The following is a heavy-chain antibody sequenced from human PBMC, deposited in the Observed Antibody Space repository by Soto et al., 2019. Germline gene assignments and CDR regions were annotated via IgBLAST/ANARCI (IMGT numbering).Heavy chain of an antibody. D-gene: IGHD2-8*01. J-gene: IGHJ4*02. V-gene: IGHV3-72*01. CDR2: ARNGAHSYTT. Sequence: EVQLVESGGGLVQPGGSLRLSCTASGFTFSDHHMDWVRQPPGKGLEWVGRARNGAHSYTTAYAASVEGRFAISRDDSKIALSLQMNNLKTEDTAVYFCARLMGTSFDLWGPGTLVTVSS. CDR3: ARLMGTSFDL. CDR1: GFTFSDHH.